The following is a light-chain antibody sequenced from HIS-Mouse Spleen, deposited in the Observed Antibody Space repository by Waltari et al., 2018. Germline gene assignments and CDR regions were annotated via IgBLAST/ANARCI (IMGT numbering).Light chain of an antibody. J-gene: IGLJ1*01. CDR1: SSDVGGYNY. CDR2: DVS. V-gene: IGLV2-11*01. Sequence: QSALTQPRPVSGSPGHSVTISCTVTSSDVGGYNYFPWYQQHPGKAPKLMIYDVSKRPSGVPDRFSGSKSGNTASLTISGLQAEDEADYYCCSYAGSYTGVFGTGTKVTVL. CDR3: CSYAGSYTGV.